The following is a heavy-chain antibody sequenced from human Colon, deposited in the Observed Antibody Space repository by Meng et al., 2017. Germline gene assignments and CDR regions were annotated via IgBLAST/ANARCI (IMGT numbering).Heavy chain of an antibody. J-gene: IGHJ6*02. D-gene: IGHD2-2*01. V-gene: IGHV1-69*06. Sequence: SVKVSCKASGGTFSSYAISWVRQAPGQGLEWMGGIIPIFGTANYAQKFQGRVTITADKSTSTAYMELSSLRSEDTAVYYCASFPIVVVPAANGNYYSYGMDVWGQGTTVTVSS. CDR3: ASFPIVVVPAANGNYYSYGMDV. CDR1: GGTFSSYA. CDR2: IIPIFGTA.